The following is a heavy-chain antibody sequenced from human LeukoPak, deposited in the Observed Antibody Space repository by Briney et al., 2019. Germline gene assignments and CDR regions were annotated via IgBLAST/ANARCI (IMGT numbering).Heavy chain of an antibody. V-gene: IGHV1-24*01. CDR2: FDPEDGET. D-gene: IGHD3-22*01. J-gene: IGHJ4*02. CDR1: GYTLTELS. Sequence: ASVKVSCKVSGYTLTELSMHWVRQAPGKGLEWMGGFDPEDGETIYAQKFQGRVTMTEDTSTDTAYMELSSLRSEDTAVYYCATVAGQSYYDSSGYYLYYFDYWGQGTLVTVSS. CDR3: ATVAGQSYYDSSGYYLYYFDY.